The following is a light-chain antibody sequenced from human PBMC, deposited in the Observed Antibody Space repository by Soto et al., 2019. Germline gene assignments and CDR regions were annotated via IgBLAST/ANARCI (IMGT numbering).Light chain of an antibody. J-gene: IGKJ4*01. CDR1: QDISNN. V-gene: IGKV1-27*01. CDR2: AAS. CDR3: QEYKSAHLT. Sequence: DIQMTQSPSSLSASVGDRVIITCRATQDISNNLAWYQQKPGKVPKLLIYAASTLQSGVPSRFSGSGSGTDFTLTISSLQPEDVATFYCQEYKSAHLTFGGGTKVEI.